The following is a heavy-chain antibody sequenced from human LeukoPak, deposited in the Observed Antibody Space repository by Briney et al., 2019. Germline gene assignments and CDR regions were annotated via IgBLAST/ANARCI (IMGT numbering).Heavy chain of an antibody. CDR3: ARRAGAYSHPYDY. CDR1: GFTVSSNS. D-gene: IGHD4/OR15-4a*01. J-gene: IGHJ4*02. Sequence: AGSLRLSCTVSGFTVSSNSMSWVRQAPGKGLEWVSFIFTSTHYSDSVKGRFTISRDNSKNTLQLQMNSLRAEDTAVYYCARRAGAYSHPYDYWGQGTLVTVSS. CDR2: IFTST. V-gene: IGHV3-53*01.